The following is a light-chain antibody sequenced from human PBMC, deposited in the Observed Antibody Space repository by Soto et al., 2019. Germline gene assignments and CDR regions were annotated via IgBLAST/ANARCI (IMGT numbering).Light chain of an antibody. J-gene: IGKJ1*01. CDR3: QQNYRATPWT. Sequence: DIQMTEAPSSPSASVGNRITITCRASESISRYLNWYQHKPGKAPKLLINAASSLERGVPSRFSGGGSGTDFTLNINSLQPDDFATYYCQQNYRATPWTFGQGTKVDIK. V-gene: IGKV1-39*01. CDR2: AAS. CDR1: ESISRY.